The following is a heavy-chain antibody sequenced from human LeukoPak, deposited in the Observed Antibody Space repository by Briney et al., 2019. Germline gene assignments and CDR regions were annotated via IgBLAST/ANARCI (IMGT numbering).Heavy chain of an antibody. Sequence: PSETLSLTCTVSGGSISSYYWSWIRQPPGKGLEWIGYIYYSGSTNYNPSLKSRVTISVDTSKNQFSLKLSSVTAADTAVYYCASNIVGASDAFDIWGQGTKVTVSS. CDR1: GGSISSYY. D-gene: IGHD1-26*01. CDR3: ASNIVGASDAFDI. V-gene: IGHV4-59*01. CDR2: IYYSGST. J-gene: IGHJ3*02.